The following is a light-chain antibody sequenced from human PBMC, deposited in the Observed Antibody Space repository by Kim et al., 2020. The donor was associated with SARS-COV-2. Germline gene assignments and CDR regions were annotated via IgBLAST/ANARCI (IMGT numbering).Light chain of an antibody. J-gene: IGLJ2*01. CDR1: ELHKKY. Sequence: RRARSARSMTELHKKYDYWYHQKRRQTTVQVIYRVSERPTGIPERFSGSSSVKTVTLTISGFQAEDVADYNCQSADSSSTNEVGFGGGTKLTIL. CDR2: RVS. CDR3: QSADSSSTNEVG. V-gene: IGLV3-25*03.